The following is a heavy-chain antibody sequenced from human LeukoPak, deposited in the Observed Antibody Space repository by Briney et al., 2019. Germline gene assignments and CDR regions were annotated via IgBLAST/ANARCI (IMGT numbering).Heavy chain of an antibody. CDR1: GFTFSSYA. CDR3: ARKSGSSGYPFDY. Sequence: PGGSLRLSCAASGFTFSSYAMSWVRQAPGKGLEWVSYITSSSSTMYYADAVKGRFAISRDNAKNSLYLQMNSLRAEDTAVYYCARKSGSSGYPFDYWGQGTLVTVSS. J-gene: IGHJ4*02. CDR2: ITSSSSTM. D-gene: IGHD3-22*01. V-gene: IGHV3-48*01.